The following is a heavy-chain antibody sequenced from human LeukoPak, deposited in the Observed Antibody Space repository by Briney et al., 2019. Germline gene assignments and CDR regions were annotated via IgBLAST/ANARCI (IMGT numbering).Heavy chain of an antibody. CDR3: ARGPGSHAVVTREFDY. CDR1: GFTFSSYG. J-gene: IGHJ4*02. V-gene: IGHV3-30*03. D-gene: IGHD2-15*01. Sequence: PGGSLRLSCAASGFTFSSYGMHWVRQAPGKGLEWVAVISYDGSNKYYPGSVKGRFTISRENAKNSLYLQMNSLRAGDTAVYYCARGPGSHAVVTREFDYWGQGTLVTVSS. CDR2: ISYDGSNK.